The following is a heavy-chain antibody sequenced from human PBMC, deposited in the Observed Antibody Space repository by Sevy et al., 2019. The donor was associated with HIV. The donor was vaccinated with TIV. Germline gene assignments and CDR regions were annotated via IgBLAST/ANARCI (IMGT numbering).Heavy chain of an antibody. J-gene: IGHJ6*02. V-gene: IGHV6-1*01. Sequence: SQTLSLTCAISGDSVSSNSAAWNWIRQSPSRGLEWLGRTYYRSKWYNYYAVSVKSRITINPDKSKNQFSLQLNPVTPVDTAVYYCARDGTDIVVVPAATPHYYYYGMDVWGQGTTVTVSS. CDR3: ARDGTDIVVVPAATPHYYYYGMDV. D-gene: IGHD2-2*01. CDR1: GDSVSSNSAA. CDR2: TYYRSKWYN.